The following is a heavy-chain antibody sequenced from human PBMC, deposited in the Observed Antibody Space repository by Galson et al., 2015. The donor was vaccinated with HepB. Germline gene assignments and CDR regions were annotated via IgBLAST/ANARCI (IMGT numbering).Heavy chain of an antibody. V-gene: IGHV3-21*01. CDR1: GFTFSSYS. CDR2: ISSSSSYI. CDR3: ARVWGDGYNLGAFDI. D-gene: IGHD5-24*01. J-gene: IGHJ3*02. Sequence: SLRLSCAASGFTFSSYSMNWVRQAPGKGLEWVSSISSSSSYIYYADSVKGRFTISRDNAKNSLYLQMNSLRAEDTAVYYCARVWGDGYNLGAFDIWGQGTMVTVSS.